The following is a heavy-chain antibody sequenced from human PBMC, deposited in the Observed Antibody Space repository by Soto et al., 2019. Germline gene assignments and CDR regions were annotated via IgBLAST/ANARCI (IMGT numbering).Heavy chain of an antibody. CDR3: AKEGGSIGGWFGRKFDS. V-gene: IGHV3-23*01. Sequence: WGSLILSCSASGFTFSTYAMSWVRQAPGRGLEWVSGISGGVGTTHYAESVKGRFIISRDNSKSTVYLQMNSLRADDTAVYYCAKEGGSIGGWFGRKFDSWGQGTQVTVS. CDR2: ISGGVGTT. J-gene: IGHJ4*02. CDR1: GFTFSTYA. D-gene: IGHD3-16*01.